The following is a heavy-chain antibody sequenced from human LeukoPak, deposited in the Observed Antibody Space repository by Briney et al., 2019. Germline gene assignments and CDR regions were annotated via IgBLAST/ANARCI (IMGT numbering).Heavy chain of an antibody. CDR2: ISSSSNYI. V-gene: IGHV3-21*01. Sequence: GGSLRLSCAASGFTFSSYTMNWVRQAPGKGLEWVSSISSSSNYIYYADSVKRRFTISRDNSKNTLYLQMNSLRADDTGVYYCATEGDGYKWAFDNWGQGTLVTVSS. CDR1: GFTFSSYT. CDR3: ATEGDGYKWAFDN. J-gene: IGHJ4*02. D-gene: IGHD5-24*01.